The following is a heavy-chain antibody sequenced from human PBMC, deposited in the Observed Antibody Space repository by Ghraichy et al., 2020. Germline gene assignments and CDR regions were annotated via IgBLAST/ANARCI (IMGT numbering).Heavy chain of an antibody. CDR3: GRGGYIYGSNPVDY. CDR2: IKQDGSEK. V-gene: IGHV3-7*04. Sequence: WVANIKQDGSEKYYVESVKGRFTISRDNAKDSVYLQMNSLRAEDTAVYYCGRGGYIYGSNPVDYWG. D-gene: IGHD5-18*01. J-gene: IGHJ4*01.